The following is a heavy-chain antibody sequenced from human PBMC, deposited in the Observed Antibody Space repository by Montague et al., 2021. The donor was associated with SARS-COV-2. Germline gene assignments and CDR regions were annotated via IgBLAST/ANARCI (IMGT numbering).Heavy chain of an antibody. D-gene: IGHD3-22*01. CDR2: INHRGTS. CDR3: ARGRQHFNMIVVVMTGGEYYFDY. V-gene: IGHV4-34*01. Sequence: SXTLSLTCAVHGGSFSDYYWSWIRQPPGKGLEWIGEINHRGTSNYNPSLKSRVSISVDTSKNQFSLYLSSVTAADTAVYYCARGRQHFNMIVVVMTGGEYYFDYGGQGTLVTVSS. CDR1: GGSFSDYY. J-gene: IGHJ4*02.